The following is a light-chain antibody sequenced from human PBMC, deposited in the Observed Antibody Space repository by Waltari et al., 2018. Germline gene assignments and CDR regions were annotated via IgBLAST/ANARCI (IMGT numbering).Light chain of an antibody. V-gene: IGLV2-14*01. CDR3: SSFTSRRTLV. CDR1: RRDVDAYNY. Sequence: QSALTQPASVSGSPGQSITISCTGTRRDVDAYNYVPLYQQHPGKVPKVMIYDVNKRPSGVSNRFSGSKSGNTASLTISGLQSEDEADYYCSSFTSRRTLVFGGGTKLTVL. CDR2: DVN. J-gene: IGLJ2*01.